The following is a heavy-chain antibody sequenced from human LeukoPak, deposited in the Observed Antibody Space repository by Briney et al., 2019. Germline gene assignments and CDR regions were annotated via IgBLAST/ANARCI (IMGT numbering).Heavy chain of an antibody. D-gene: IGHD3-22*01. CDR3: ARGPQYYDSSGYYTNYYYYYGMDV. J-gene: IGHJ6*02. V-gene: IGHV4-39*01. CDR1: DGSITNNNYY. CDR2: IYYSGST. Sequence: SETLSLACTVSDGSITNNNYYWGWIRQPPGKGLEWIGSIYYSGSTYYNPSLKSRVTISVDTSKNQFSLKLNSVTAADTAVYYCARGPQYYDSSGYYTNYYYYYGMDVWGQGTTVTVSS.